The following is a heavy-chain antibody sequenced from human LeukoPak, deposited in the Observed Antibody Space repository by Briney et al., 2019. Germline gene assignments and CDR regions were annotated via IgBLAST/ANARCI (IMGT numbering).Heavy chain of an antibody. D-gene: IGHD6-19*01. V-gene: IGHV3-7*01. CDR1: GFTFSSYW. Sequence: SGGSLRLSCAASGFTFSSYWMSWVRQAPGKGLEWVANIKQDGSEKYYVDSVKGRFTISRDNAKNSLYLQMNSLRAEDTAVYYCARIKIAVAGTGLLGFDYWGQGTLVTVSS. J-gene: IGHJ4*02. CDR3: ARIKIAVAGTGLLGFDY. CDR2: IKQDGSEK.